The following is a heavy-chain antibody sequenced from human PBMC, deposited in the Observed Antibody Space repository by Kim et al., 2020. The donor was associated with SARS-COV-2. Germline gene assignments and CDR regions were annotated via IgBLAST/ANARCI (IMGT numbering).Heavy chain of an antibody. CDR1: GYTFTSYG. CDR2: ISAYNGNT. V-gene: IGHV1-18*01. Sequence: ASVKVSCKASGYTFTSYGISWVRQAPGQGLEWMGWISAYNGNTNYAQKLQGRVTMTTDTSTSTAYMELRSLRSDDTAVYYCARDLYKSIVVVKGNWFDPWGQGTLVTVSS. J-gene: IGHJ5*02. CDR3: ARDLYKSIVVVKGNWFDP. D-gene: IGHD2-21*01.